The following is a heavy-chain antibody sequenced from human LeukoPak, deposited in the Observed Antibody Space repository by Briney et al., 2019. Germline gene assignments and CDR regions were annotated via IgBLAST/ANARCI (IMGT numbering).Heavy chain of an antibody. CDR2: IYYSGST. CDR1: GGSISSYY. V-gene: IGHV4-59*01. CDR3: AGAPPLLYSSSSLGAFDF. D-gene: IGHD6-13*01. J-gene: IGHJ3*01. Sequence: SETLSLTCTVSGGSISSYYWSWIRQPPGKGLEWIGYIYYSGSTNYNPSLRSRVTIAVDTSKNQFSLKLNSVTAADTAVYYCAGAPPLLYSSSSLGAFDFWGQGTMVTVSS.